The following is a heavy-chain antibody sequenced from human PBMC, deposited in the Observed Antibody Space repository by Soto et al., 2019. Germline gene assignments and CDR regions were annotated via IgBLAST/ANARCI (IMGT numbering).Heavy chain of an antibody. Sequence: SVKVSCKASGFTFTSSAMQWVRQARGQRLEWIGWIVVGSGNTNYAQKFQERVTITRDMSTSTAYMELSSLRSEDTAVYYCAAIKYYGSGSYPEGYWGQGTLVTVSS. CDR3: AAIKYYGSGSYPEGY. CDR2: IVVGSGNT. D-gene: IGHD3-10*01. V-gene: IGHV1-58*02. J-gene: IGHJ4*02. CDR1: GFTFTSSA.